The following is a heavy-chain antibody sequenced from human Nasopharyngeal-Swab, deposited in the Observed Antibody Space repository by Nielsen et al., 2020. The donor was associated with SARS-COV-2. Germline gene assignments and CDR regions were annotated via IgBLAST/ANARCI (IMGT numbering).Heavy chain of an antibody. CDR1: GFTFSSYA. CDR3: ASRGTEMQYAFDI. D-gene: IGHD5-24*01. Sequence: GGSLRLSCSASGFTFSSYAMHWVRQAPGKGLEYVSAISSNGGSTYYADSVKGRFTISRDNSKNTLYLQMSSLRAEDTAVYYCASRGTEMQYAFDIWGQGTMVTVSS. CDR2: ISSNGGST. J-gene: IGHJ3*02. V-gene: IGHV3-64D*08.